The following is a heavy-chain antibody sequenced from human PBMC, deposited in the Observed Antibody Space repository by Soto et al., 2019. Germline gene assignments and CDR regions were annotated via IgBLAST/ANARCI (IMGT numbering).Heavy chain of an antibody. Sequence: SETLSLTCTVSGGSISSSSYYWGWIRQPPGKGLEWIGSIYYSGSTYYNPSLKSRVTISVDTSKNQFSLKLSSVTAADTAVYYCARAYGLTEAFDYGGQGTLVTVSS. D-gene: IGHD3-10*01. CDR3: ARAYGLTEAFDY. J-gene: IGHJ4*02. CDR2: IYYSGST. V-gene: IGHV4-39*01. CDR1: GGSISSSSYY.